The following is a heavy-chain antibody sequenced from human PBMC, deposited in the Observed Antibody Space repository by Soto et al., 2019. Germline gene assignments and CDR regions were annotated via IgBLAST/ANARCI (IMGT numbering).Heavy chain of an antibody. D-gene: IGHD3-3*01. V-gene: IGHV3-23*01. CDR3: AKDQEYYDFWSGDYPGAFDI. CDR1: GFTFSSYA. Sequence: EVQLLESGGGLVQPGGSLRLSCAASGFTFSSYALSWVRQAPGKGLECVSAISGSGGSTYYADSVKGRFTISRDNSKNTLYLQMNSLRAEDTAVYYCAKDQEYYDFWSGDYPGAFDIWGQGTMVTVSS. J-gene: IGHJ3*02. CDR2: ISGSGGST.